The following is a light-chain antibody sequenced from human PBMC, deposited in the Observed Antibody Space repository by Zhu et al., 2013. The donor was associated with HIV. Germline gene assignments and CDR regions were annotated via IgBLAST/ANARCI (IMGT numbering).Light chain of an antibody. Sequence: QTVVTQEPSLSVSPGGTVTLTCGLRSGSVSANYYPSWYQQTPGQTPRTLIYDTNTRSSGVPDRFSGSILGNKAALTITGAQADDESDYYCVLSMSRGAVVFGGGTKVTVL. J-gene: IGLJ3*02. CDR2: DTN. CDR1: SGSVSANYY. CDR3: VLSMSRGAVV. V-gene: IGLV8-61*01.